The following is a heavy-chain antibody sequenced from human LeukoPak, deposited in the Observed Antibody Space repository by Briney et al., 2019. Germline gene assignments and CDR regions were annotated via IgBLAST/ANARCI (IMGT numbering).Heavy chain of an antibody. Sequence: GGSLRLSCAASGFTFSSYGMHWVRQAPGKGLEWVAVISYDGSNKYYADSVKGRFTISRDNSKNTLYLQMNSLRAEDTAVYYCAKEWSAYGDNLFDYWGQGTLVTVSS. D-gene: IGHD4-17*01. CDR1: GFTFSSYG. J-gene: IGHJ4*02. V-gene: IGHV3-30*18. CDR3: AKEWSAYGDNLFDY. CDR2: ISYDGSNK.